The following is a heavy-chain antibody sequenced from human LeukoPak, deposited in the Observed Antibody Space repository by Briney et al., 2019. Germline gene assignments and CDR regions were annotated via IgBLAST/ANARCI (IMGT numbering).Heavy chain of an antibody. D-gene: IGHD5-18*01. CDR3: ARDESGYSYGYDWFDP. J-gene: IGHJ5*02. CDR1: GYTFTSYA. Sequence: EASVKVSCKASGYTFTSYAMSWVRQAPGQGLEWMGWINTNTGNPTYAQGFTGRFVFSLDTSVSTAYLQISSLKAEDTAVYYCARDESGYSYGYDWFDPWGQGTLVTVSS. V-gene: IGHV7-4-1*02. CDR2: INTNTGNP.